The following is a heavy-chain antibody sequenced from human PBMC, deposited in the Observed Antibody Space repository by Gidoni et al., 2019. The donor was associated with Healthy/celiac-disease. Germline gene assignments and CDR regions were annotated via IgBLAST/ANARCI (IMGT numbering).Heavy chain of an antibody. V-gene: IGHV2-5*02. CDR3: AHRSSNWYLDL. CDR2: IYWADDK. J-gene: IGHJ2*01. D-gene: IGHD1-26*01. CDR1: GFSLSTCGVG. Sequence: TFTESGPTLVKPTQTLTLTCTFSGFSLSTCGVGVGWIRQPPGKALEWLARIYWADDKRYSPSLKTRITITKDTSKNQVVLTMTNMDPVDTATYYCAHRSSNWYLDLWGRGTLVTVSS.